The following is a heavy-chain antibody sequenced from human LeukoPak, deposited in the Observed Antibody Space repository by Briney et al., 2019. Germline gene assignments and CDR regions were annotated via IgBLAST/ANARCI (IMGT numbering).Heavy chain of an antibody. V-gene: IGHV4-31*03. J-gene: IGHJ4*02. CDR3: ARERVSYFDN. CDR2: IYYSGST. CDR1: GGSISSGGYY. Sequence: SQTLSLTCTVSGGSISSGGYYWSWIRQHPGKGLEWIGYIYYSGSTYYNPSLKSRVTISVDTSKNQFSLKLSSVTAADTAVYYCARERVSYFDNWGQGTLVTVSS.